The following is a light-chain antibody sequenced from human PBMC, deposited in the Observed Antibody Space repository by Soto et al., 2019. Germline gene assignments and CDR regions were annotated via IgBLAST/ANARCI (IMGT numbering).Light chain of an antibody. J-gene: IGLJ2*01. CDR1: SSNIGGNT. Sequence: QPVLTQPPSTSGTPGQRVTISCSGSSSNIGGNTVHWYRQLPGTAPKLLIYSNDQRPSGVPDRFSGSKSGTSASLAISGLQSEDEADYYCAAWDDNLKGPVFGGGTKLTVL. V-gene: IGLV1-44*01. CDR2: SND. CDR3: AAWDDNLKGPV.